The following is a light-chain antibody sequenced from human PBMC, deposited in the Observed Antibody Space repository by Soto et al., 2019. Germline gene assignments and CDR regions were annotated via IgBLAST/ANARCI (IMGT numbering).Light chain of an antibody. J-gene: IGLJ2*01. CDR3: CSYAGSSTVV. Sequence: QSVLTQPASVSGSPGQSITISCTGASSDVGNYNLVSWYQQYPGKAPKLMIYEGSKRPSGVSNRFSGSKSGNTASLTISGLQAEDEADYYCCSYAGSSTVVFGGGTKLTVL. CDR1: SSDVGNYNL. V-gene: IGLV2-23*01. CDR2: EGS.